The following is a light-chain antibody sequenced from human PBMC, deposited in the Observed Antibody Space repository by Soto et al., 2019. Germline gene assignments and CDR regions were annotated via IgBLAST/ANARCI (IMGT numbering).Light chain of an antibody. CDR2: GAS. Sequence: EIVMTQSPATLSVSPVERATLSCRASQSVRSNLTWYQQKPGQPPRLLIYGASSRATGIPDRFSGSGSGTDFTLTISRLEPEDFAVYYCQQYGSSPLTFGGGTKVDIK. V-gene: IGKV3-20*01. J-gene: IGKJ4*01. CDR1: QSVRSN. CDR3: QQYGSSPLT.